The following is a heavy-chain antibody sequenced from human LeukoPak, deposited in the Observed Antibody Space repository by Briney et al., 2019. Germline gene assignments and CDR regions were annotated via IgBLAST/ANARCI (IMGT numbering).Heavy chain of an antibody. CDR1: GGSITNYY. J-gene: IGHJ4*02. V-gene: IGHV4-59*01. CDR3: AREGDYYGSGSFFDY. Sequence: SETLSLTCTVSGGSITNYYWTWIRQPPGKGLEWIGYIFYTGSDNSNYNPSLRSRVTISIDTSKNQFSLELRSVTAADTAVYYCAREGDYYGSGSFFDYWGQGTLVTVSS. CDR2: IFYTGSDNS. D-gene: IGHD3-10*01.